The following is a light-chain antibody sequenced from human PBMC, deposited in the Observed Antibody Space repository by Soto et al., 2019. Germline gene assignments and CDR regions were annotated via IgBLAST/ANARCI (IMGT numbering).Light chain of an antibody. V-gene: IGLV1-47*01. Sequence: QSVLTQPPSASGTPGQRVTISCSGSSSNIGKNYVYWYQQLPGTAPKLLIYRNNQRPSGVPDQFSGSKSGTSASLAISGLRSEDEADYYCSVWDANLSAWAFGGGTKLTVL. J-gene: IGLJ3*02. CDR2: RNN. CDR1: SSNIGKNY. CDR3: SVWDANLSAWA.